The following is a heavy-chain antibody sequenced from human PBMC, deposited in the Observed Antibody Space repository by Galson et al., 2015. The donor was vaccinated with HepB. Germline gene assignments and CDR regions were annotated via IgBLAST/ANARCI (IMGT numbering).Heavy chain of an antibody. D-gene: IGHD3-9*01. Sequence: QSGAEVKKPGASVEVSCKVSGYTFTSYAIGWVRQAPGQGLEWMGWISVYSGNTDYAQKLRDRVTMTADTFTGTAYMELRSLRSDDTAVYYCARGGDYDLLTGYLYFDCWGQGSLVTVSS. J-gene: IGHJ4*02. CDR1: GYTFTSYA. V-gene: IGHV1-18*04. CDR3: ARGGDYDLLTGYLYFDC. CDR2: ISVYSGNT.